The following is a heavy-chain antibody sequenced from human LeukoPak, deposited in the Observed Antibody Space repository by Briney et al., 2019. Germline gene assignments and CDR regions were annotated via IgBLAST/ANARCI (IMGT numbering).Heavy chain of an antibody. CDR1: GFTFSGYW. Sequence: GGSLSLSSAASGFTFSGYWMTWVRQAPGKGLEWVAFIKEDGGEIYYVDSVKGRFTISRDNAENSLYLQMNSLRAEDTAVYYCARDRGGRSGLDDWGQGTLVTVSS. CDR2: IKEDGGEI. CDR3: ARDRGGRSGLDD. V-gene: IGHV3-7*04. D-gene: IGHD2-15*01. J-gene: IGHJ4*02.